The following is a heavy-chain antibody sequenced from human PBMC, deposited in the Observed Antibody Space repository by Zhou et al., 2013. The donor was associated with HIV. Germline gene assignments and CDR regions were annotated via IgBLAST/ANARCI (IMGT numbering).Heavy chain of an antibody. CDR1: GVNFGSFG. V-gene: IGHV1-18*01. J-gene: IGHJ4*02. Sequence: QVPVVQSGAEVKKPGSSVRITCKASGVNFGSFGITWVRQAPGQGLEWMGWTRANNEDTHYAQRFQGRVTMSTDTSRNTAYMELRSLTFGDTALYYCAGRNLWGQGTLVTVS. CDR3: AGRNL. CDR2: TRANNEDT.